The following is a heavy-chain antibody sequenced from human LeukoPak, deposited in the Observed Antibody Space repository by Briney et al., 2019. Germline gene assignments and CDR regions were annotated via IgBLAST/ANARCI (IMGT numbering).Heavy chain of an antibody. D-gene: IGHD5-24*01. Sequence: SATLSLTCTVSGGSISNYYWNWIRQPPGKGLEWIGYIYYTGNTNYNPSLKSRVTISVDTSKNQFSLKLSSVTAADTAVYYCARDRLQLQSWGQGTLVTVPS. J-gene: IGHJ5*02. CDR1: GGSISNYY. CDR2: IYYTGNT. CDR3: ARDRLQLQS. V-gene: IGHV4-59*01.